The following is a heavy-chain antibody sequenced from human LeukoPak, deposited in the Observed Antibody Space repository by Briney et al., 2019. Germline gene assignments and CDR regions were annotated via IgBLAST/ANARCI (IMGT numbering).Heavy chain of an antibody. J-gene: IGHJ3*02. CDR3: ARGGYYGSGSYYNGEAFDI. CDR1: GYTFTSYY. CDR2: INPSGGST. Sequence: ASVKVSCKASGYTFTSYYMHWVRQAPGQGLDWMGIINPSGGSTSYAQKFQGRVTMTRDMSTSTVYMELRSLRSEDTAVYYCARGGYYGSGSYYNGEAFDIWGQGTMVTVSS. V-gene: IGHV1-46*01. D-gene: IGHD3-10*01.